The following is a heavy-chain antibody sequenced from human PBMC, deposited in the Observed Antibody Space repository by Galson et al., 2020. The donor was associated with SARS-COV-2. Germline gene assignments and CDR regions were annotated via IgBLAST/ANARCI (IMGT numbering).Heavy chain of an antibody. D-gene: IGHD2-15*01. V-gene: IGHV1-18*01. J-gene: IGHJ3*02. CDR2: ISSYNNYK. Sequence: ASVKVSCKASGYTFTRYSISWVRQAPGQGLEWMAWISSYNNYKKYAHKFQDRVTMTTDTSTDTAYMELRSLRPDDTAVYYCARGGRYCTAGGCYSHEPFDIWGQGTMVTVSS. CDR1: GYTFTRYS. CDR3: ARGGRYCTAGGCYSHEPFDI.